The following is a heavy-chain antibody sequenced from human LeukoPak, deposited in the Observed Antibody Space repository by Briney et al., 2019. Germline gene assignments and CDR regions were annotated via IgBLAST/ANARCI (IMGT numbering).Heavy chain of an antibody. J-gene: IGHJ4*02. D-gene: IGHD1-26*01. CDR1: GFTFSYYA. CDR2: ISYDGSYK. CDR3: AREVGAKAFDY. V-gene: IGHV3-30*01. Sequence: GGSLRLSCAASGFTFSYYAMHWVRQAPGKGLEWVALISYDGSYKYYAVSVKGRFTVSRDNSKNTLYLQMNSLRAEDTAVYYCAREVGAKAFDYWGQGTLVTVSS.